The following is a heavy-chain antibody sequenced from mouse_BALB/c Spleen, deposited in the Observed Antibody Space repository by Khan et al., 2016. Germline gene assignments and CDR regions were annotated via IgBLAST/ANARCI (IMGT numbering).Heavy chain of an antibody. CDR2: INPGSGGT. CDR1: GYAFTNYL. V-gene: IGHV1-54*01. CDR3: AKYDGNYYAIEY. J-gene: IGHJ4*01. Sequence: QVQLKQSGAELVRPGTSVKVSCKASGYAFTNYLIEWVKQRPGQGLEWIGVINPGSGGTNYTEKFKGKATLTADKSSITAYMQLSSLTSDDSAVYFCAKYDGNYYAIEYWGQGTSVTVSS. D-gene: IGHD2-3*01.